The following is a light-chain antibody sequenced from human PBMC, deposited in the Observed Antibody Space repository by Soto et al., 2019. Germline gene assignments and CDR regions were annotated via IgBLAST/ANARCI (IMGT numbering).Light chain of an antibody. Sequence: QSALTQPASVSGSPGQSITISCTGTSSDVGSYNLVSWYQQHPGKAPKLMIYEGSKRPSGVSNRFSGSKSGNTASLTFSGLQAEDEADYYCCSYAGSTLVVFGGGTQLTVL. CDR1: SSDVGSYNL. J-gene: IGLJ2*01. CDR3: CSYAGSTLVV. V-gene: IGLV2-23*01. CDR2: EGS.